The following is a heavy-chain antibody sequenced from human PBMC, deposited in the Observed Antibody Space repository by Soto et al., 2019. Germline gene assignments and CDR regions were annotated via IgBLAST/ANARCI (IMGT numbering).Heavy chain of an antibody. Sequence: GGSLRLSCTASGFTFGDYAMSWFRQAPGKGLEWVGFIRSKIFGGTTEYAAAVKDRFVISRDDSKNIAYLQMDSLKTEDTAVYYCRGVRPSMFVVVSDSWCQGTMVTVSS. CDR1: GFTFGDYA. J-gene: IGHJ5*01. CDR3: RGVRPSMFVVVSDS. D-gene: IGHD3-22*01. V-gene: IGHV3-49*03. CDR2: IRSKIFGGTT.